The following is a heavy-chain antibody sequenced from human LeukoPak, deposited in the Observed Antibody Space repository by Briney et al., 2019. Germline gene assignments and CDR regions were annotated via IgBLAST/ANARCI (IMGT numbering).Heavy chain of an antibody. CDR1: GYSFTSYW. CDR2: IYPCDSDT. CDR3: ARLADYYGSGSYYIFGAFDI. D-gene: IGHD3-10*01. V-gene: IGHV5-51*01. J-gene: IGHJ3*02. Sequence: GESLKISCKGSGYSFTSYWIGWVRQMPGKGVDCMGNIYPCDSDTIYTPSFQGRVTISAAKYVSTAYVQWSSMKASDTAMYYCARLADYYGSGSYYIFGAFDIWGQGTMVTVSS.